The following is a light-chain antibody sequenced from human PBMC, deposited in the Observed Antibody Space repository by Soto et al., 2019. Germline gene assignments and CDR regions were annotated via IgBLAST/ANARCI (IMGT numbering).Light chain of an antibody. CDR2: DAN. J-gene: IGKJ1*01. V-gene: IGKV1-27*01. CDR1: QGISHY. CDR3: QKYNSAPRT. Sequence: DIQMTQSPSSLSASVGDRVTITCRASQGISHYLAWYQQRPGQVPKLLIHDANILQSGVPSRFSGSGSGTDFTLTIGSLQPEDVATYYCQKYNSAPRTFGQGTKVDIK.